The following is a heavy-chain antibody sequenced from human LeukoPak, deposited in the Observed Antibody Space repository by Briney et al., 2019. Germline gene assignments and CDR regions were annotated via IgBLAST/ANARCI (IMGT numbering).Heavy chain of an antibody. CDR1: GYTFTGYY. Sequence: GASVKVSCKASGYTFTGYYMHWVRQATGQGLEWMGWMNPNSGNTGYAQKFQGRVTITRNTSISTAYMELSSLRSEDTAVYYCARGAKWLRYIDYWGQGTLVTVSS. CDR2: MNPNSGNT. J-gene: IGHJ4*02. CDR3: ARGAKWLRYIDY. V-gene: IGHV1-8*03. D-gene: IGHD5-12*01.